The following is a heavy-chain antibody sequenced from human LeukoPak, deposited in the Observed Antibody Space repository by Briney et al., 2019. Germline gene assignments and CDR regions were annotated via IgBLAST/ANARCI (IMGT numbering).Heavy chain of an antibody. V-gene: IGHV4-34*01. CDR3: ARGYYYDSSGYYSAAYYFDY. D-gene: IGHD3-22*01. Sequence: SETLSLTCAVYGGSFSGYYWSWIRQPPGKGLEWIGEINYSGSTNYNPSLKSRVTISVDTSKNQFSLKLSSVTAADTAVYYCARGYYYDSSGYYSAAYYFDYWGQGTLVTVSS. CDR1: GGSFSGYY. J-gene: IGHJ4*02. CDR2: INYSGST.